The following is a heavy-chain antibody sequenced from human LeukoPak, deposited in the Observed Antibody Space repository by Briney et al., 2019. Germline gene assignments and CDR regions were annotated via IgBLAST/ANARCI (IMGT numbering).Heavy chain of an antibody. D-gene: IGHD6-13*01. CDR2: ISSSSSYI. J-gene: IGHJ4*02. V-gene: IGHV3-21*01. CDR3: ARDRFLAAAGPLDY. CDR1: GFTFSSYS. Sequence: GGSLRLSCAASGFTFSSYSMNWVRQAPGKGLEWVSSISSSSSYIYYADSVKGRFTISRDNAKNSLYLQMNSLRAEDTAMYYCARDRFLAAAGPLDYWGQGTLVTVSS.